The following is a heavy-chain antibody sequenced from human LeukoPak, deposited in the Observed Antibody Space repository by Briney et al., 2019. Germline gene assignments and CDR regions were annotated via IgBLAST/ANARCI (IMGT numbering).Heavy chain of an antibody. D-gene: IGHD3-3*01. Sequence: SETLSLTCAVYGGSFSGYYWSWIRQPPGKGLEWIGEINHSGSTNYNPSLKSRVTISVDTSKNQFSLKLSSVTAADTAVYYCARDGYSFTIFADRTGFDPWGQGTLVTVSS. J-gene: IGHJ5*02. CDR1: GGSFSGYY. CDR3: ARDGYSFTIFADRTGFDP. V-gene: IGHV4-34*01. CDR2: INHSGST.